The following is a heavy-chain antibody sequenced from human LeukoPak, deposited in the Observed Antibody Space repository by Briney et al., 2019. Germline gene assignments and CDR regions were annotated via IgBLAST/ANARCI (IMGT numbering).Heavy chain of an antibody. CDR2: IYSDDST. Sequence: GGSLRLSCAASGFTVSSNYMSWVRQAPGKGLEWVSVIYSDDSTYYADSVKGRFTISRDNSKNTLYLQMNSLRAEDAAVYYCAREGNEILTGYPSYSFDYWGQRTLVTVSS. CDR1: GFTVSSNY. CDR3: AREGNEILTGYPSYSFDY. D-gene: IGHD3-9*01. J-gene: IGHJ4*02. V-gene: IGHV3-53*01.